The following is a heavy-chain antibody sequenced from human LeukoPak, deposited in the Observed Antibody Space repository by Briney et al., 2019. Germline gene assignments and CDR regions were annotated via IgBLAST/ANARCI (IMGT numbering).Heavy chain of an antibody. V-gene: IGHV5-51*01. CDR3: ARHRAAAEGGALDY. Sequence: GESLKISCKCSGYSFTSYWIGWGRQMPGEGLEWMGIIYPGDSDTRHSPSFQGPVTISADKSISAAYLQWSSLKASDNAIYYCARHRAAAEGGALDYWGQGTLVTVSS. CDR1: GYSFTSYW. J-gene: IGHJ4*02. CDR2: IYPGDSDT. D-gene: IGHD6-13*01.